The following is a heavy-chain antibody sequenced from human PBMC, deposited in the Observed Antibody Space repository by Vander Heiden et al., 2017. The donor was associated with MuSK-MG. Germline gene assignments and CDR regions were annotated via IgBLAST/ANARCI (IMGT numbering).Heavy chain of an antibody. CDR2: INWNGGST. J-gene: IGHJ4*02. D-gene: IGHD3-10*01. CDR1: GCTFDDYV. CDR3: AREYGGVTMVRGVDFDY. V-gene: IGHV3-20*04. Sequence: EVQLVESGGGVVRPGGSLRLSCAASGCTFDDYVMSWVLQAPGKGREWVSGINWNGGSTGYADSVKGRFTISRDNAKNSLYLQMNSLRAEDTALYYCAREYGGVTMVRGVDFDYWGQGTLVTVSS.